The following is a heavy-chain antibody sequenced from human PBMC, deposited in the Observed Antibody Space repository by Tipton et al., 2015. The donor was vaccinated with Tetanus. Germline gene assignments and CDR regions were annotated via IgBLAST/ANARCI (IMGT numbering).Heavy chain of an antibody. CDR1: GFTSESHY. D-gene: IGHD3-22*01. CDR3: ARDGDTSGHYGIFDS. CDR2: TWSHGGNI. J-gene: IGHJ4*02. Sequence: SLRLSCVASGFTSESHYMHWVRQAPGKGLEWVAVTWSHGGNIYYADSVKGRCAVSRDNSKNTVYLQMNSLSAEDTAVYYCARDGDTSGHYGIFDSWGQGTLLIVSS. V-gene: IGHV3-33*08.